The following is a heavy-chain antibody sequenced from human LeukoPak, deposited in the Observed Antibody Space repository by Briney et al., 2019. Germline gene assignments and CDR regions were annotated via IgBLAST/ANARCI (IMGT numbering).Heavy chain of an antibody. CDR3: ARWYYSGWAFDY. V-gene: IGHV1-2*02. Sequence: ASVKVSCKTSGYTFTGYYIHWVRQAPGQRLEWMGWINPNSGVTNYAQKFQGRVSMTRDTSISTAYMELSRLISDDTAVYYCARWYYSGWAFDYWGQGTLVTVSS. CDR1: GYTFTGYY. J-gene: IGHJ4*02. D-gene: IGHD6-19*01. CDR2: INPNSGVT.